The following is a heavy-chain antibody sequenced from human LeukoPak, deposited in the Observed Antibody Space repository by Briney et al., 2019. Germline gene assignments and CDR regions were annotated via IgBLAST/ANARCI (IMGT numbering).Heavy chain of an antibody. J-gene: IGHJ4*02. CDR3: AHLHHSYGRIPFDY. CDR2: IYWDDDK. D-gene: IGHD5-18*01. CDR1: GFSLSTSGVG. V-gene: IGHV2-5*02. Sequence: SGPTLVKPTQTLTLTCTFSGFSLSTSGVGVGWIRQPPGKALEWLALIYWDDDKRYSPSLKSRLTITTDPSKNQVVLTMTNMDPVDTATYYCAHLHHSYGRIPFDYWGQGTLVTVSS.